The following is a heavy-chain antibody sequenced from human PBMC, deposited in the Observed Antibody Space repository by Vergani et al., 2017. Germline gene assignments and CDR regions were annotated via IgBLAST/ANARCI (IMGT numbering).Heavy chain of an antibody. J-gene: IGHJ5*02. CDR3: ASDTHSVQRADR. D-gene: IGHD1-1*01. CDR1: FDSIRNLY. CDR2: IHYSENT. V-gene: IGHV4-59*11. Sequence: QVQLQESGPGLVKSSETLSLTCSVSFDSIRNLYCNWIRHPPGKGLEWIGSIHYSENTNYNPSLKTRVTISVDTYKNQFSLTLTSVTAADTAVYYCASDTHSVQRADRWGQGILVTVTS.